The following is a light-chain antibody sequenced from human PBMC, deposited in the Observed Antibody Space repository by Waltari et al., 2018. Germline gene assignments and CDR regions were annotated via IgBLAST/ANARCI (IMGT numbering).Light chain of an antibody. CDR2: VNSDGSH. J-gene: IGLJ3*02. CDR1: SGRTNNT. CDR3: QTGGHGTWV. Sequence: QLVLTQSPSASAPLAASVNLTRTLSSGRTNNTISWHQQHPTKGPRYLMKVNSDGSHNKGDKIPERFSGSSSGAERYLTISSLQSEDEADYYCQTGGHGTWVFGGGTKLTVL. V-gene: IGLV4-69*01.